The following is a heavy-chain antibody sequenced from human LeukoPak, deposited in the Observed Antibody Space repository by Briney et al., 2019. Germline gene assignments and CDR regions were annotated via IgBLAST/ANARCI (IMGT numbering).Heavy chain of an antibody. CDR3: ARFAAGGSYYYYMDV. V-gene: IGHV3-11*04. J-gene: IGHJ6*03. Sequence: GGSLRLSWAASGFTFSDYYMSWISQAPGKGLEWVSYISSSGSTIYYADSVKGRFTISRDNAKNSLYLQMNSLRADDTAVYYCARFAAGGSYYYYMDVWGKGTTVTVSS. CDR2: ISSSGSTI. D-gene: IGHD6-25*01. CDR1: GFTFSDYY.